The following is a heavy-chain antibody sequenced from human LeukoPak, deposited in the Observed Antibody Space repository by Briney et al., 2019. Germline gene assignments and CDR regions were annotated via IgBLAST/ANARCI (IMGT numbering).Heavy chain of an antibody. V-gene: IGHV4-39*07. CDR1: GGSISSSSYY. D-gene: IGHD5-12*01. Sequence: SETLSLTCTVSGGSISSSSYYWGWIRQPPGKGLEWIGNIYYSGSTHYNPSLKSRVTISVDTSKNQFSLKLSSVTAADTAVYYCAREAYSGYDFDYWGQGTLVTVSS. CDR3: AREAYSGYDFDY. J-gene: IGHJ4*02. CDR2: IYYSGST.